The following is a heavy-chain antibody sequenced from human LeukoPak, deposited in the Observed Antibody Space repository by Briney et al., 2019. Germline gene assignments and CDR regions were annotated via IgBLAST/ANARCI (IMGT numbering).Heavy chain of an antibody. Sequence: PSETLSLTCAVSGYSISSGYYWGWIRQPPGKGLEWIGSIYHSGSTYYNPSLKSRVTISVDTSKNQFSLKLSSVTAADTAVYYCARDEYSSSWYGTGYFDYWGQGTLVTVSS. D-gene: IGHD6-13*01. CDR2: IYHSGST. V-gene: IGHV4-38-2*02. J-gene: IGHJ4*02. CDR3: ARDEYSSSWYGTGYFDY. CDR1: GYSISSGYY.